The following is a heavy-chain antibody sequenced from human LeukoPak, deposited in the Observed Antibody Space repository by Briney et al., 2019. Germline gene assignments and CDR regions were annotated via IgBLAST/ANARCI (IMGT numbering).Heavy chain of an antibody. J-gene: IGHJ4*02. V-gene: IGHV4-31*03. D-gene: IGHD3-10*01. CDR1: GASISSSGYC. CDR2: MYYSGRT. CDR3: GGSGY. Sequence: SETLSLTCTVSGASISSSGYCWTWIRQQPGKGLEWIGSMYYSGRTYYSPSLRSRPSISLDTSKNQFSLNLISVTAADTAVYYCGGSGYWGQGTLVTVSS.